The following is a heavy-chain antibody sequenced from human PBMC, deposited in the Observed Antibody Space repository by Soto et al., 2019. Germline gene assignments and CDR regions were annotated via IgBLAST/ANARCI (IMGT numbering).Heavy chain of an antibody. D-gene: IGHD1-26*01. J-gene: IGHJ4*02. CDR3: AKAVSENSGTGIADY. V-gene: IGHV3-23*01. CDR2: ISGSGNTT. CDR1: GFPFNKFA. Sequence: DVQLLESGGALVQPGGSLRLSCAASGFPFNKFAICWVRQAPGKGLQWVATISGSGNTTEYADSVKGRLTISRDNSHNTGNLQIKTLRVEDRAIYYCAKAVSENSGTGIADYGGEGTLVTV.